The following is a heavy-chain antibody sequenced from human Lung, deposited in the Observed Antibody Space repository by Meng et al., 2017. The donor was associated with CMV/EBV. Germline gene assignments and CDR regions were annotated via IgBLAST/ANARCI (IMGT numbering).Heavy chain of an antibody. D-gene: IGHD6-13*01. J-gene: IGHJ4*02. CDR3: ARCLDSWFYVDS. CDR1: GGSVSSGSYY. CDR2: VHYSGST. Sequence: SXTLSLXCTVSGGSVSSGSYYWSWIRQPPGRGLEWIGYVHYSGSTNYNPSLKSRVTISLDTSKNQFSLRLSSVTAADTAVYFCARCLDSWFYVDSWGQGTPVTVSS. V-gene: IGHV4-61*01.